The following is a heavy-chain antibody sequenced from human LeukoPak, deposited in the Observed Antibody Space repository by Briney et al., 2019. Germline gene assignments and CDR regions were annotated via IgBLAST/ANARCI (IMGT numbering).Heavy chain of an antibody. D-gene: IGHD3-10*01. V-gene: IGHV4-61*02. CDR1: GVSISSGSYY. J-gene: IGHJ4*02. Sequence: SSQTLSLTCTVSGVSISSGSYYWSWIRQPAGKGLEWIGRIYTSGSTNYNPSLKSRVTISVDTSKNQFSLKLSSVTAADTAVYYCARRGTSKVLWLRSLSCFDYWGQGTLVTVSS. CDR2: IYTSGST. CDR3: ARRGTSKVLWLRSLSCFDY.